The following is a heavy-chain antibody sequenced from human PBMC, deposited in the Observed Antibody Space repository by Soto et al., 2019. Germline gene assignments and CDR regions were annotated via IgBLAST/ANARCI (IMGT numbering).Heavy chain of an antibody. CDR2: ISGSGVST. CDR3: AKFYCISIMCQVPAAKSTGGFEI. J-gene: IGHJ3*02. CDR1: GFTFSSYA. Sequence: EPQLLESGGGLGHPGGSLRLSCAASGFTFSSYAMSWVRQAPGKGLEWVAAISGSGVSTYYADSVRGRSRISRDNSKKTVDLQMNSLRAEDTAVYYCAKFYCISIMCQVPAAKSTGGFEIWGQGTLVTVS. V-gene: IGHV3-23*01. D-gene: IGHD2-2*01.